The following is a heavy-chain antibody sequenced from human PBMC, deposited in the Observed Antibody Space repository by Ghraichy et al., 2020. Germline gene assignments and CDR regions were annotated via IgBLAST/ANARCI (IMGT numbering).Heavy chain of an antibody. CDR1: GFTFSGYA. J-gene: IGHJ4*02. D-gene: IGHD3-16*02. CDR2: ISGSGRKT. Sequence: GGSLRLSCAASGFTFSGYAMSWVRQAPGKGLEWVSAISGSGRKTYYADSVKGRFTISRDNSKNTVYLQMNSLRAEDTAVYFCAKGVSVIKAYYFDYWGQGTLVTVSS. V-gene: IGHV3-23*01. CDR3: AKGVSVIKAYYFDY.